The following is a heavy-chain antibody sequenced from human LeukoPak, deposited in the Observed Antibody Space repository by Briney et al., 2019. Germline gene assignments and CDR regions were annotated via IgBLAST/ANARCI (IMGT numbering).Heavy chain of an antibody. CDR3: AKWHERLLAFDS. CDR2: IHHTGKN. V-gene: IGHV4-59*11. D-gene: IGHD1-1*01. CDR1: GDSITSHY. J-gene: IGHJ4*02. Sequence: SETLSLTCTVSGDSITSHYWNWVRQSPEKGLEWIGYIHHTGKNYYNPSLKSRITMSVDTSKSQFFLKLSSVTAADTAVYYCAKWHERLLAFDSWGQGTLVTVSS.